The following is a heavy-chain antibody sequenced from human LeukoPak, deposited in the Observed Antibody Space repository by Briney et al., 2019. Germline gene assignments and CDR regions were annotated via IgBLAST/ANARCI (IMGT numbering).Heavy chain of an antibody. CDR2: IIPILGIA. Sequence: SVKVSCKASGGTFSSYAISWVRQAPGQGLEWMGRIIPILGIANYAQKFRGRVTITADKSTSTAYMELSSLRSEDTAVYYCARDLFFRNYGAFDYWDQGTLVTVSS. V-gene: IGHV1-69*04. J-gene: IGHJ4*02. CDR1: GGTFSSYA. D-gene: IGHD4-17*01. CDR3: ARDLFFRNYGAFDY.